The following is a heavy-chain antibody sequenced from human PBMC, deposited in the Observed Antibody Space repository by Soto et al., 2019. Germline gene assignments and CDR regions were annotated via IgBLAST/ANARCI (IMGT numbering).Heavy chain of an antibody. J-gene: IGHJ4*02. Sequence: QLQLQESGPGLVKPSETLSLTCTVSGGSISSSSYYWGWIRQPPGKGLDWIGSIYYSGRTYYNPSLKSRVTMSVDTSKNQLSLKLSSVTATEMAVYYCSRHGRDWLAYFDYWGQGTLVTVSS. V-gene: IGHV4-39*01. D-gene: IGHD6-19*01. CDR2: IYYSGRT. CDR3: SRHGRDWLAYFDY. CDR1: GGSISSSSYY.